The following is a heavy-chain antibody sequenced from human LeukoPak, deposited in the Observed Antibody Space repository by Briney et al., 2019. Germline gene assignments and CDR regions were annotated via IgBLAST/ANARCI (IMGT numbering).Heavy chain of an antibody. CDR3: AKFRSGSPYYDFWSGYPTFGY. CDR2: ISYDGSNK. V-gene: IGHV3-30*18. J-gene: IGHJ4*02. Sequence: GRSLRLSCAASGFTFSSYGMHWVRQALSKGLEWVAVISYDGSNKYYADSVKGRFTISRDNSKNTLYLQMNSLRAEDTAVYYCAKFRSGSPYYDFWSGYPTFGYWGQGTLVTVSS. CDR1: GFTFSSYG. D-gene: IGHD3-3*01.